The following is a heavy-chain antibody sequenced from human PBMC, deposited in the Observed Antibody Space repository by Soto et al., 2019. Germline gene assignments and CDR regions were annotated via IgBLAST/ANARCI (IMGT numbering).Heavy chain of an antibody. CDR2: ISAGDGNT. D-gene: IGHD6-13*01. CDR1: GFTFGSYA. CDR3: AKIEAGGRFDY. J-gene: IGHJ4*02. Sequence: HPGGSLRLSCAASGFTFGSYAMNWVRQVAGKGLEWVSTISAGDGNTFYADSVKGRFLISRDVSKNTLYLQMNSLRVEDTAVYYCAKIEAGGRFDYWGQGTLVTVSS. V-gene: IGHV3-23*01.